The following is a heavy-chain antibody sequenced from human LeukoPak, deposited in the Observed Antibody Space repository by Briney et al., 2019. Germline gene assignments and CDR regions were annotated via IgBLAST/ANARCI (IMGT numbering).Heavy chain of an antibody. Sequence: GGSLSLSCAASGFTFSGYDMHWVRQATGKGLEWVSAIDTAGDPYYPGSVKERFTIPRENAKNSLYLQMNSLRAGDTAVYYCARGARYYYSGSYGGMDVWGKGTTVTVSS. CDR2: IDTAGDP. CDR1: GFTFSGYD. CDR3: ARGARYYYSGSYGGMDV. D-gene: IGHD3-10*01. J-gene: IGHJ6*04. V-gene: IGHV3-13*05.